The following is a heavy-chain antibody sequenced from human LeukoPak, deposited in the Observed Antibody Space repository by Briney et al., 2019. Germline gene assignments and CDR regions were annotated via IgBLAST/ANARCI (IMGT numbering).Heavy chain of an antibody. J-gene: IGHJ5*02. V-gene: IGHV3-21*01. CDR2: ISSSSSYI. CDR1: GFTFSSYS. Sequence: PGGSLRLSCAASGFTFSSYSMNWVRQAPGKGLEWASSISSSSSYIYYADSVKGRFTISRDNAKNSLYLQMNSLRAEDTAVYYCAKDTDNWFDPWAREPWSPSPQ. CDR3: AKDTDNWFDP.